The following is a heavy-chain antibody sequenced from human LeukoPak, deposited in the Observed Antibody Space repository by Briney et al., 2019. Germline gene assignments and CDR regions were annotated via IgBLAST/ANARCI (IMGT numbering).Heavy chain of an antibody. CDR3: AKDPHCGGDCSTPFDY. J-gene: IGHJ4*02. Sequence: GGSLGLSCAASGFTFSSYAMSWVRQAPGKGLEWVSAISGSGGSSYYADSVKGRFTISRDNSKNTLYLQMNSLRAEDTAVYYCAKDPHCGGDCSTPFDYWGQGTLVTVSS. CDR2: ISGSGGSS. V-gene: IGHV3-23*01. D-gene: IGHD2-21*02. CDR1: GFTFSSYA.